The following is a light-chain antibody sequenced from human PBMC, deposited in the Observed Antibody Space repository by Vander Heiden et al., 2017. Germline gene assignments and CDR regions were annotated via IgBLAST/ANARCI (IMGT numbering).Light chain of an antibody. CDR2: RNN. CDR1: RSNIGSNY. V-gene: IGLV1-47*01. J-gene: IGLJ2*01. Sequence: QSVLTQPPPASGTPGQRVTISCSGSRSNIGSNYVYWYQQLPGTAPKLLIYRNNQRPSGVPDRFSGSKSGTSASLAISGLRSEDEADYHCAAWEDSLSGVVFGGGTKLTGL. CDR3: AAWEDSLSGVV.